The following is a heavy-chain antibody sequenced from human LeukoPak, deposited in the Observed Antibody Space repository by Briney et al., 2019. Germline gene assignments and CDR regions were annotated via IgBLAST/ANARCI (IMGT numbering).Heavy chain of an antibody. CDR2: IFSSGST. J-gene: IGHJ5*02. Sequence: SETLSLTCTVSGDSIINNYWAWIRQPAGKGPEWIGRIFSSGSTDYNRSLKSRVTISVDKSKNQISLKLTSVTAADTAVYYCARGGGAYNWFDPWGQGTLVSVSS. CDR3: ARGGGAYNWFDP. CDR1: GDSIINNY. V-gene: IGHV4-4*07. D-gene: IGHD1-26*01.